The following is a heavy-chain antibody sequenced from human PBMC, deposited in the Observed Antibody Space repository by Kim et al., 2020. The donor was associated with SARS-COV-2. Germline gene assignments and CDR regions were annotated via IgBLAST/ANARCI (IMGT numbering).Heavy chain of an antibody. V-gene: IGHV3-7*03. CDR1: GLTFSDYW. D-gene: IGHD3-10*01. CDR3: ARDLTVSSRGFVY. J-gene: IGHJ4*02. Sequence: GGSLRLSCAASGLTFSDYWMSWLRQAPGKGLEWVANIRQDGNEKHYVDPGKGRFTISRDNAKNTLYLQMDSLRDDDTAVYYCARDLTVSSRGFVYWGQGTLVTVSS. CDR2: IRQDGNEK.